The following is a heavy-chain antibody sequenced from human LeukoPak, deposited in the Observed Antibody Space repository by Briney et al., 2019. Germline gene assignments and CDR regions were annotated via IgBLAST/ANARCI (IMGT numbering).Heavy chain of an antibody. D-gene: IGHD6-13*01. CDR3: ARGMYSSSWPYYYYYMDV. CDR1: GDSVSSNSAA. V-gene: IGHV6-1*01. J-gene: IGHJ6*03. Sequence: SQTLSLTCAISGDSVSSNSAAWNWIRQSPSRGLEWLGRTYYRSKWYNDYAVSVKSRITINPDTSKNQFSLQLNSVTPEDTAVYYCARGMYSSSWPYYYYYMDVWGKGTTVTISS. CDR2: TYYRSKWYN.